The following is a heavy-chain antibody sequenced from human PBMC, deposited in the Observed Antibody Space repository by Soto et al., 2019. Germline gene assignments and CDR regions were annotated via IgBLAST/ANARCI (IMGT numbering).Heavy chain of an antibody. D-gene: IGHD6-19*01. CDR2: LSHDGRNT. J-gene: IGHJ5*02. V-gene: IGHV3-30*03. CDR1: GFTINNYG. Sequence: QVQLVESGGGVVQPGRSLRLSCAASGFTINNYGIHWVRQAPGKGLEWVAMLSHDGRNTYYGDSVRGRFTVSRDESKNTLYVEMNSLRPEDTAMYYCARDWGSSGWYNWFDPWGQGTLVTVSS. CDR3: ARDWGSSGWYNWFDP.